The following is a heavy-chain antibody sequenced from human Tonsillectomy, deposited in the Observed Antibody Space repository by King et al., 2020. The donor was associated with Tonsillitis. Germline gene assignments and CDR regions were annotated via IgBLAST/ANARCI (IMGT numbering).Heavy chain of an antibody. CDR1: GFTFSSYG. D-gene: IGHD3-10*01. V-gene: IGHV3-30*18. J-gene: IGHJ4*02. CDR3: AKDLWFGELLYYFDS. Sequence: QLVQSGGGVVQPGRSLRLSCAASGFTFSSYGMHWVRQAPGKGLEWVAVISYDGSNKYYADSVKGRFTISRDNSKNTLYLQMNSLRAEDTAVYYCAKDLWFGELLYYFDSWGQGTLVTVSS. CDR2: ISYDGSNK.